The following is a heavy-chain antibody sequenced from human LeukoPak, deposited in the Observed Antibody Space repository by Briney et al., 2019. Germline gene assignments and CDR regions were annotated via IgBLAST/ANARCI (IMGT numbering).Heavy chain of an antibody. D-gene: IGHD6-13*01. CDR3: ARGRDSSPDDY. J-gene: IGHJ4*02. CDR1: GFTFSSYW. Sequence: GSLRLSCAATGFTFSSYWMSWIRQPPGKGLEWIGEINHSGSTNYNPSLKSRVTISVDTSKNQFSLKLSSVTAADTAVYYCARGRDSSPDDYWGQGTLVTVSS. V-gene: IGHV4-34*01. CDR2: INHSGST.